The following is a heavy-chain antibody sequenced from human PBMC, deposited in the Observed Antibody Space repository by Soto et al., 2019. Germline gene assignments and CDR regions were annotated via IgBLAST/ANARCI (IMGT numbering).Heavy chain of an antibody. D-gene: IGHD5-18*01. Sequence: EVQLVESGGGLVQPGRSLRRSCAASGLTFDDYAMHWVRQAPGKGLEWVSRISWNSGSIGYADSVKGRFTISRDNAKNSLYLQMNSLRAEDTALYYCAKAVGSYGNFDYWGQGTLVTVSS. J-gene: IGHJ4*02. CDR2: ISWNSGSI. CDR3: AKAVGSYGNFDY. V-gene: IGHV3-9*01. CDR1: GLTFDDYA.